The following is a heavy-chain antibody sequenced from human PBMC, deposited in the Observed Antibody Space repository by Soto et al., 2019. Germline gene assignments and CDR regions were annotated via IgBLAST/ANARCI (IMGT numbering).Heavy chain of an antibody. Sequence: GASVKVSCKASGYTFTKFHIHWVRQAPGQGLEWMGMIDPSGGVTRDAQRFQGRITMTSDTSTSSVYMELRGLTSEDTAVYYCARVVIAHDNNETIGSYLAHWGQGTLVPVS. CDR3: ARVVIAHDNNETIGSYLAH. D-gene: IGHD3-22*01. V-gene: IGHV1-46*01. CDR1: GYTFTKFH. CDR2: IDPSGGVT. J-gene: IGHJ4*02.